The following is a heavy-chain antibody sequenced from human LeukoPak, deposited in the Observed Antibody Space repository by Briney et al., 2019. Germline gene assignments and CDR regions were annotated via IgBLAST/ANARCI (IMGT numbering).Heavy chain of an antibody. CDR1: AGTFTTYA. J-gene: IGHJ6*04. CDR3: ARAHCSGGSCYSRYGMDV. D-gene: IGHD2-15*01. CDR2: IIPIHGKA. V-gene: IGHV1-69*04. Sequence: SVKLSCSPSAGTFTTYAISWGRQAPGQGLEWMGRIIPIHGKANYEQKFQGRVTITADKPTRTAYMELSGLRSEDTAVYYCARAHCSGGSCYSRYGMDVWGEGTTVSVSS.